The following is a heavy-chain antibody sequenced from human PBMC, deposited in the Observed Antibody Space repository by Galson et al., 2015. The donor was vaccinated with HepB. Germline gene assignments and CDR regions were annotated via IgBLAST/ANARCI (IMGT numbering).Heavy chain of an antibody. CDR2: INPSGGST. Sequence: SVKVSCKASGYTFTSYYMHWVRQAPGQGLEWMGIINPSGGSTSYAQKFQGRVTMTRDTSTSTVYMELSSLRSEDTAVYYCARAHRGGTVTTSPGYWGQGTLVTVSS. J-gene: IGHJ4*02. D-gene: IGHD4-17*01. CDR1: GYTFTSYY. CDR3: ARAHRGGTVTTSPGY. V-gene: IGHV1-46*03.